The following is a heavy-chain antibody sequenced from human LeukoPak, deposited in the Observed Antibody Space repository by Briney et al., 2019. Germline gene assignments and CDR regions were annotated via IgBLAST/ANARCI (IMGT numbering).Heavy chain of an antibody. CDR3: AKALRYFDWLLSPDFDY. CDR1: GFTFSSYV. D-gene: IGHD3-9*01. J-gene: IGHJ4*02. Sequence: GGSLRLSCAASGFTFSSYVMSWVRQAPGKGLEWVSNISGSGGSTYYADSVKGRFTISRDNSKNTLYLQMNSLRAEDTAVYYCAKALRYFDWLLSPDFDYWGQGTLVTVSS. V-gene: IGHV3-23*01. CDR2: ISGSGGST.